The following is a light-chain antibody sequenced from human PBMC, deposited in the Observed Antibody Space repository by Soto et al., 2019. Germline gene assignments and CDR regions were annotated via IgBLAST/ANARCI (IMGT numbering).Light chain of an antibody. J-gene: IGKJ4*01. CDR1: QSVSSY. CDR2: DSS. V-gene: IGKV3-11*01. CDR3: QQRSSWPLT. Sequence: EIVLTQSPATLSLSPGDRATLSCRASQSVSSYLAWFQQRPGQAPRLLIYDSSNRATGIPARFGGSGSGTDFTLTISSLEPEDSAVYYCQQRSSWPLTFGGGTKVDI.